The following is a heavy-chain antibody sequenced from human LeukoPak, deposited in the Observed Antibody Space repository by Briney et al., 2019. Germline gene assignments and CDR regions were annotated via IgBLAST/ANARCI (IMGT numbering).Heavy chain of an antibody. V-gene: IGHV4-4*07. Sequence: SETLSLTCTVSGDSIGAYYWSWIRQPAGKGLEWIGRIYKSMYSGGSTDYNPSLKSRVTMSVDTSKNQLSLKLSSLTAADTAVYYCVRDPTTVTTFFDLWGQGTLVIVSS. CDR1: GDSIGAYY. CDR2: IYKSMYSGGST. J-gene: IGHJ5*01. CDR3: VRDPTTVTTFFDL. D-gene: IGHD4-17*01.